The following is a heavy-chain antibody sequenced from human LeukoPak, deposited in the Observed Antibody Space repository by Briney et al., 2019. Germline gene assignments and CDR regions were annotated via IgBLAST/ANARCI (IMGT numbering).Heavy chain of an antibody. Sequence: GGSLRLSCAASGFTFSSYGMHWVRQAPGKGLEWVAVISYDGSNKYYADSVKGRFTISRDNSKNTLHLQMNSLRAEDTAVYYCAKDGLDPWGQGTLVTVSS. CDR1: GFTFSSYG. V-gene: IGHV3-30*18. J-gene: IGHJ5*02. CDR3: AKDGLDP. CDR2: ISYDGSNK.